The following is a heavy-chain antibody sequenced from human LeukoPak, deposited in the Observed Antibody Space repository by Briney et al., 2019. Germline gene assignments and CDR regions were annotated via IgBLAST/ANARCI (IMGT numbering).Heavy chain of an antibody. CDR1: GYTFTSYD. CDR2: INPNSGNP. CDR3: ARVTIVYGMDV. Sequence: ASVKVSCKASGYTFTSYDINWVRQATGQGPEWMGWINPNSGNPGYAQKFQGRVTMTSNTSISTAYMELSSLRSEDTAVYYCARVTIVYGMDVWGQGTTVTVSS. V-gene: IGHV1-8*01. J-gene: IGHJ6*02. D-gene: IGHD3-22*01.